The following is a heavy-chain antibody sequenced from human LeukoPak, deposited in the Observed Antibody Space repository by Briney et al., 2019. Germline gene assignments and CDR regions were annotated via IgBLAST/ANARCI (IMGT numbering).Heavy chain of an antibody. D-gene: IGHD3-16*01. CDR1: GGSFSGYY. V-gene: IGHV4-34*01. Sequence: SETLSLTCAVYGGSFSGYYWSWIRQPPAKGLEWIGEINHSGSTNYNPSLKSRVTISVDTSKNQFSLKLSSVTAADTAVYYCARGQSWGESWFDPWGQGTLVTVSS. J-gene: IGHJ5*02. CDR3: ARGQSWGESWFDP. CDR2: INHSGST.